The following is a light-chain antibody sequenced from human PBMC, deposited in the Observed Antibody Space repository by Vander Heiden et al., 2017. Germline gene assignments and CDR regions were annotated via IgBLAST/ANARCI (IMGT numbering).Light chain of an antibody. Sequence: EIVMTQSPATLSVSPGERATLSCRASQSVSSNLDWYQQKPGQAPRLLIYGASTRANGIPDRFSGSGYVTEFTLTSSSRQSEDFAVYYWQQYNNSRTFGQGTKVEIK. CDR1: QSVSSN. J-gene: IGKJ1*01. CDR2: GAS. V-gene: IGKV3-15*01. CDR3: QQYNNSRT.